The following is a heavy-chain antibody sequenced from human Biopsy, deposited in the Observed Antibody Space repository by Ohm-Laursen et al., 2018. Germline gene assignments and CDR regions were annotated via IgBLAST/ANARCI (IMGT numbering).Heavy chain of an antibody. CDR3: ATKLTGYFHH. J-gene: IGHJ1*01. CDR2: NIPILGTG. Sequence: SVKVSCKASGYSFTSYYMHWVRQAPGQGLEWLGGNIPILGTGNYAHQFQDRVTVVADTSTSTATMELRSLRSDDTAVYYCATKLTGYFHHWGQGTLVIVSS. D-gene: IGHD3-9*01. CDR1: GYSFTSYY. V-gene: IGHV1-69*06.